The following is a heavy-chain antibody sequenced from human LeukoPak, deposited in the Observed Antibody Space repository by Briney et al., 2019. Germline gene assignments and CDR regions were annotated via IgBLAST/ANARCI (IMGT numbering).Heavy chain of an antibody. Sequence: PSETLSLTCTVSGGSISSYYWSWIRQPPGKGLEWIGYIYYSGSTNYNPSLKSRVTVSVDTSKNQFSLKLSSVTAADTAVYYCARGRYCYDSSGSLDYWGQGTLVTVSS. D-gene: IGHD3-22*01. CDR3: ARGRYCYDSSGSLDY. CDR2: IYYSGST. CDR1: GGSISSYY. J-gene: IGHJ4*02. V-gene: IGHV4-59*01.